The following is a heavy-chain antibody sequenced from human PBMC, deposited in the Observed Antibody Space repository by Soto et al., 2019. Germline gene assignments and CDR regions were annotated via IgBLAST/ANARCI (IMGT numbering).Heavy chain of an antibody. Sequence: ASVKVSCKASGYTFTSFYIHWVRQAPGQGLEWMGIINPSGGSTNYAQKFQGRVIVTRDTSTSTVYMELSSLKPEDTAVYYCARNLAAGDYWGQGTLVTVSS. J-gene: IGHJ4*02. CDR2: INPSGGST. CDR3: ARNLAAGDY. V-gene: IGHV1-46*01. CDR1: GYTFTSFY. D-gene: IGHD6-13*01.